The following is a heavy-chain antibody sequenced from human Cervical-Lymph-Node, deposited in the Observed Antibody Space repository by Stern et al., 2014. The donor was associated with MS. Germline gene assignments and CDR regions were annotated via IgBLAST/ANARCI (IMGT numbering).Heavy chain of an antibody. J-gene: IGHJ4*02. CDR3: ARASYYHDSSGYYYDSYFDY. CDR1: GGSISSGTYS. D-gene: IGHD3-22*01. CDR2: IYSSGTT. Sequence: QLQLQESGPGLVKPSQTLSLTCNVSGGSISSGTYSWTWIRQPAGKGLEWIGRIYSSGTTSYNPPPSDRATISGDPSKSHFSLQLRSVTAADTAVYYCARASYYHDSSGYYYDSYFDYWGQGTLVTVSS. V-gene: IGHV4-61*02.